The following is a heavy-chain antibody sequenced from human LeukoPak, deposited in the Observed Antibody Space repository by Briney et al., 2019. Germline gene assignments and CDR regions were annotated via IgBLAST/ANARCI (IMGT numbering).Heavy chain of an antibody. J-gene: IGHJ4*02. V-gene: IGHV3-7*01. Sequence: DSVKGRFTISRDNAKNSLYLQMNSLRAEDTAVYYCARGRPVAGPFDSWGQGTLVTVSS. CDR3: ARGRPVAGPFDS. D-gene: IGHD6-19*01.